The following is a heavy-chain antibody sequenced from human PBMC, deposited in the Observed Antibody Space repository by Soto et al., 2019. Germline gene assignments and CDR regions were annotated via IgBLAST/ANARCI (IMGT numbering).Heavy chain of an antibody. CDR3: ARDYPLRYWFDP. D-gene: IGHD3-16*02. CDR1: GFTFSSYS. Sequence: GESLKISCAASGFTFSSYSMNWVRQAPGKGLEWVSSISSSSSYIYYADSVKGRFTISRDNAKNSLYLQMNSLRAEDTAVYYCARDYPLRYWFDPWGQGTLVTVSS. V-gene: IGHV3-21*01. CDR2: ISSSSSYI. J-gene: IGHJ5*02.